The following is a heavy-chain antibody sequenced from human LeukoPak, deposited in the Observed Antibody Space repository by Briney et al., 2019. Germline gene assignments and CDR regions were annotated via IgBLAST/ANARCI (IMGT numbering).Heavy chain of an antibody. V-gene: IGHV3-9*01. Sequence: SSGGYYWSWIRQHPGKGLEWVSGINRNSDKVGYADSVKGRFTISRDSARNFLYLQMNSLRLEDTAMYYCTKDRYCPSTNCPVDYWGQGTLVTVSS. CDR3: TKDRYCPSTNCPVDY. J-gene: IGHJ4*02. CDR1: SSGGYY. D-gene: IGHD2-2*01. CDR2: INRNSDKV.